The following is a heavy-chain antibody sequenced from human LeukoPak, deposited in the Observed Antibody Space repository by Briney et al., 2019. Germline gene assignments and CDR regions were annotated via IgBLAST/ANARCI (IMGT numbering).Heavy chain of an antibody. Sequence: PGGTLRLSCAASGFTFSSHWMSWVRQAPGKGLEGVSYISSSSSTIYYADSVKGGFTISRDNAKNSLYLQMNRLRAEDTAVYYCAKRGLAAALFRWGQGTLVTVSS. D-gene: IGHD6-13*01. V-gene: IGHV3-48*01. CDR3: AKRGLAAALFR. CDR2: ISSSSSTI. J-gene: IGHJ4*02. CDR1: GFTFSSHW.